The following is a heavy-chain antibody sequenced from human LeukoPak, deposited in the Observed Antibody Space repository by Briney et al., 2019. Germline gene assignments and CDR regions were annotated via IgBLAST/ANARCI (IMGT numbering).Heavy chain of an antibody. D-gene: IGHD3-10*01. CDR3: AGREGMVRGVTKNPRDY. CDR2: IRYDGSNK. J-gene: IGHJ4*02. CDR1: GFTFSSYG. Sequence: GGSLRLSCAASGFTFSSYGMHWVRQAPGKGLEWVAFIRYDGSNKYYADSVKGRFTISRDNSKNTLYLQMNSLRAEDTAVYYCAGREGMVRGVTKNPRDYWGQGTLVTVSS. V-gene: IGHV3-30*02.